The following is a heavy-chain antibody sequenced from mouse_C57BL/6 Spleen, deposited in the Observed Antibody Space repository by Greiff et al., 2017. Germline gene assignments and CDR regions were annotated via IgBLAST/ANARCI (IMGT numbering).Heavy chain of an antibody. CDR3: EREDIDGSRYGLGRGLAY. V-gene: IGHV1-82*01. Sequence: QVQLKQSGPELVKPGASVKISCKASGYAFSSSWMNWVKQRPGKGLEWIGRIYPGDGDTNYNEKFKSKATLTVDNSSSTAYMQLSSLTSEDSAVYYYEREDIDGSRYGLGRGLAYWGQGTLVTVSA. CDR2: IYPGDGDT. CDR1: GYAFSSSW. J-gene: IGHJ3*01. D-gene: IGHD1-1*01.